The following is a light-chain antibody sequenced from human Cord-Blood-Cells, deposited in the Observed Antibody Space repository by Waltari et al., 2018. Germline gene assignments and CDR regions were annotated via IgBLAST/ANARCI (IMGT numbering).Light chain of an antibody. V-gene: IGKV3-11*01. CDR2: DAS. Sequence: EIVFTQPPPTLSLSTGERATLSCRASQSVSSYLAWYQQKPGQAPRLRIYDASNRATGIPARFSGSGSGTDFTLTISSLEPEDFAVYYCQQRSNWWTFGQGTKVEIK. J-gene: IGKJ1*01. CDR1: QSVSSY. CDR3: QQRSNWWT.